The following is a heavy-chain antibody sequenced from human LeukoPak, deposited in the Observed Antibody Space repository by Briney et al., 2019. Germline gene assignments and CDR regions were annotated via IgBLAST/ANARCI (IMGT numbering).Heavy chain of an antibody. CDR2: IIPIFGTA. CDR3: ASLGGYYDILAGSLTYYFDY. CDR1: GGTFSSYA. D-gene: IGHD3-9*01. V-gene: IGHV1-69*13. Sequence: SVKVSCKASGGTFSSYAISWVRQAPGQGLEWMGGIIPIFGTANYAQKFQGRVTITADESTSTAYMELSSLRSEDTAVYYCASLGGYYDILAGSLTYYFDYWGQGTLVTVSS. J-gene: IGHJ4*02.